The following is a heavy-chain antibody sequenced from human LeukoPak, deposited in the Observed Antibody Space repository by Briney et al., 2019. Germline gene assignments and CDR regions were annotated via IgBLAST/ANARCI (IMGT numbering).Heavy chain of an antibody. Sequence: ASVKVSCKASGGTFNSYGIIWVRQAPGQGLEWMGGIIPILGTANYAQKFQGRVTISADKSTSTAYMELSSLRSEDTAVYYCARGSVTTIRRRAFDIWGQGTMVTVSS. CDR2: IIPILGTA. V-gene: IGHV1-69*06. J-gene: IGHJ3*02. D-gene: IGHD4-17*01. CDR1: GGTFNSYG. CDR3: ARGSVTTIRRRAFDI.